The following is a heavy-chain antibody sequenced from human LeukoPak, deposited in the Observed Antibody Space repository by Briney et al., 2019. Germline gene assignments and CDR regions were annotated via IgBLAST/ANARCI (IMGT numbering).Heavy chain of an antibody. J-gene: IGHJ4*02. V-gene: IGHV3-15*01. CDR1: GFTFSNAW. Sequence: GGSLRLSCAASGFTFSNAWMSWVRQAAGKGLEWVGRIKSKTDGGTADYAAPVKGRFTISRDDSINTLYLQMNSLKTEDTAVYYCTTEWALAGNFYWGQGTLVTVSS. CDR3: TTEWALAGNFY. CDR2: IKSKTDGGTA. D-gene: IGHD6-19*01.